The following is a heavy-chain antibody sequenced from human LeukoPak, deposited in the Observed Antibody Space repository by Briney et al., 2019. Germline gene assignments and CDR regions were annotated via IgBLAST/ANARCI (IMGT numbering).Heavy chain of an antibody. D-gene: IGHD5-24*01. CDR2: INPNSGGT. Sequence: VASVKVSCKASGYTFTGYYMHWVRQAPGQGLEWMGWINPNSGGTNYAQKFQGRVTMTRDTSISTAYMELSRLRSDDTAVYYCARDLLCKGDGYNSFIRCSSWFDPWGQGTLVTVSS. CDR3: ARDLLCKGDGYNSFIRCSSWFDP. V-gene: IGHV1-2*02. CDR1: GYTFTGYY. J-gene: IGHJ5*02.